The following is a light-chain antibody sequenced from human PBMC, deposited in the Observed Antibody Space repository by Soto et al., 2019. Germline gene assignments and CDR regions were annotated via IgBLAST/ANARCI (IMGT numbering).Light chain of an antibody. V-gene: IGKV2-30*02. Sequence: DVVMTQSPLSLPVTLGQPASISCRSSQSLIHSDGNTYLNWFQQWPGQSPRRLIYEVSDRDSGVPERFSGSGLGADFALIISRVEAEYVGVYYCLQCTHWPWTFGQGTEVEIK. CDR2: EVS. J-gene: IGKJ1*01. CDR1: QSLIHSDGNTY. CDR3: LQCTHWPWT.